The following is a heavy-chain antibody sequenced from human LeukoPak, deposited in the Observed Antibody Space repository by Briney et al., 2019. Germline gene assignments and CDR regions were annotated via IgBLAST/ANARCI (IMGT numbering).Heavy chain of an antibody. J-gene: IGHJ4*02. V-gene: IGHV3-7*03. CDR2: IVQDGSQK. CDR3: ARNEKWGRDL. CDR1: GFTFSRHW. D-gene: IGHD1-26*01. Sequence: GGSLRPSCAASGFTFSRHWMSWVRQAPGKGLEWVANIVQDGSQKYYVDSVKGRFTISRDNGKNSLYLQMNSLRAEDTAVYHCARNEKWGRDLWGQGTLVTVSS.